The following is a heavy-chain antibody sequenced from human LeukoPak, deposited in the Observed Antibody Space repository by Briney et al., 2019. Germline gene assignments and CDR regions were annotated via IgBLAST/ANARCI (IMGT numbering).Heavy chain of an antibody. J-gene: IGHJ4*02. V-gene: IGHV3-33*01. CDR3: ARGDSSGWYWLDY. CDR2: IWYDGSNK. D-gene: IGHD6-19*01. CDR1: GFTFSSYG. Sequence: GRSLRLSCAASGFTFSSYGMHCVRQAPGKGLEWVAVIWYDGSNKYYADSVKGRFTISRDNSKNTLYLQMNSLRAEDTAVYYCARGDSSGWYWLDYWGQGTLVTVSS.